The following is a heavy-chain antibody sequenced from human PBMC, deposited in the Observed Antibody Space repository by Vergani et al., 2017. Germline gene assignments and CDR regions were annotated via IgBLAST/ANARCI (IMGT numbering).Heavy chain of an antibody. V-gene: IGHV4-61*10. CDR2: IYYRGST. J-gene: IGHJ4*02. CDR3: ARGSPGPYFDY. Sequence: QVQLQESGPGLVKPSETLSLTCTFSGGSVSSGSYYWTWIRQPAGKGLEWIGDIYYRGSTNSNPSLKGRVTISVDTSKNQFSLKVSSVTAADTAVYYCARGSPGPYFDYWGQGSLVTVSS. CDR1: GGSVSSGSYY.